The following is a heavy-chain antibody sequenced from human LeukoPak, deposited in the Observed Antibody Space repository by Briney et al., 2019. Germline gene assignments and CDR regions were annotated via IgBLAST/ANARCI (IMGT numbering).Heavy chain of an antibody. D-gene: IGHD5-18*01. CDR1: GYTFTGYY. J-gene: IGHJ4*02. CDR3: ARGRGYSYGIDIL. V-gene: IGHV1-2*02. CDR2: INPNSGGT. Sequence: ASVKVSCKASGYTFTGYYMHWVRQAPGQGLEWMGWINPNSGGTNYAQKFQGRVTITRDTSASTAYMELSSLRSEDTAVYYCARGRGYSYGIDILWGQGTLVTVSS.